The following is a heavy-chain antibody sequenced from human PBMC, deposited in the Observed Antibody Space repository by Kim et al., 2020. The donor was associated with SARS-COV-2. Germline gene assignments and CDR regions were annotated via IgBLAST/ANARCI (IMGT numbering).Heavy chain of an antibody. V-gene: IGHV3-23*01. CDR3: AQDPSSWTFDY. D-gene: IGHD6-13*01. CDR2: ISNSGAST. J-gene: IGHJ4*02. Sequence: GGSLRLSCAASGFTFSTYAMSWVRQAPGKGLEWVSDISNSGASTNYADSVKGRFTISRDNSKNTLYLQMNSLRAEDTAVYYCAQDPSSWTFDYWGQGTL. CDR1: GFTFSTYA.